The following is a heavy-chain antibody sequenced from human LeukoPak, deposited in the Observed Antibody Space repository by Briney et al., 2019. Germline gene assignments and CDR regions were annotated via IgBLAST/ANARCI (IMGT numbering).Heavy chain of an antibody. CDR2: ISERGGST. V-gene: IGHV3-23*01. CDR1: GFTFSNYA. Sequence: PGGSLRLSCAASGFTFSNYAMSWDRQAPGKGLEWVSDISERGGSTYYADSVKGRFTISRDDSKNTLSLQMNSLRAEDTAVYYCAKAGQDYWYFDLWGRGTLVTVSS. CDR3: AKAGQDYWYFDL. J-gene: IGHJ2*01.